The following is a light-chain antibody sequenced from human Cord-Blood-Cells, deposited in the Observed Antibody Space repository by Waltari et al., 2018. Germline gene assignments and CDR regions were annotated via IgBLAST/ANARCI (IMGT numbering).Light chain of an antibody. Sequence: QSALTQPASVSGSPGQSITLSCTGTSSDVGSYNLVSWYQQHPGKAPKLMIYEGSKRPSGVSNSFSGSKSGNTASLTISGLQAEDEADYYCCSYAGSSNWVFGGGTKLTVL. CDR2: EGS. CDR3: CSYAGSSNWV. CDR1: SSDVGSYNL. J-gene: IGLJ3*02. V-gene: IGLV2-23*01.